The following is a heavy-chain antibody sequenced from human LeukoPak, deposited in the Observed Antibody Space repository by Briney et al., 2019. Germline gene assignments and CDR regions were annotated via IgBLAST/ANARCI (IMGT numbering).Heavy chain of an antibody. D-gene: IGHD2-15*01. CDR2: ISAYNCNT. CDR1: GYTFTSYG. Sequence: GASVKVSCKASGYTFTSYGISWVRQAPGQGLEWMGWISAYNCNTNYAQKLQGRVTTTTDTSTSTAYMELRSLRSDDTAVYYCARDHPGYCSGGSCSPFDYWGQGTLVTVS. J-gene: IGHJ4*02. CDR3: ARDHPGYCSGGSCSPFDY. V-gene: IGHV1-18*01.